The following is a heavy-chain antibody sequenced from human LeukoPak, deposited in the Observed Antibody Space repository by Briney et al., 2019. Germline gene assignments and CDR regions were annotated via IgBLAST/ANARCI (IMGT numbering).Heavy chain of an antibody. CDR2: IVWEGDK. V-gene: IGHV2-70*04. J-gene: IGHJ4*02. CDR1: GFSLSTSGMR. Sequence: EPGPALANPTQTPTLTCTFSGFSLSTSGMRVSWIRQPPAKALESLARIVWEGDKFYSTSLKTRLTISKDTSKSQVVVTMTNMDPVDTATYYCARMAQDCGGDCYSGLYYFDYWGQGTLVTVSS. CDR3: ARMAQDCGGDCYSGLYYFDY. D-gene: IGHD2-21*02.